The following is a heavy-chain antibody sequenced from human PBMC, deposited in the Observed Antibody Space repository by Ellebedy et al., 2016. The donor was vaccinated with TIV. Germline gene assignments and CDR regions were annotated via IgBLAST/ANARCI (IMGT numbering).Heavy chain of an antibody. CDR1: GGSISSSSYY. J-gene: IGHJ3*02. D-gene: IGHD1-26*01. V-gene: IGHV4-39*07. CDR2: IYYSGST. Sequence: SETLSLTXTVSGGSISSSSYYWGWIRQPPGKGLEWIGSIYYSGSTYYNPSLKSRVTISVDTSKNQFSLKLSSVTAADTAVYYCARALPGGVGARDAFDIWGQGTMVTVSS. CDR3: ARALPGGVGARDAFDI.